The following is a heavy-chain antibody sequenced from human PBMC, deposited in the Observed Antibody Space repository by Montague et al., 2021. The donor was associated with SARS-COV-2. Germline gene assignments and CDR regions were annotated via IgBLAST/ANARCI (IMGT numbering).Heavy chain of an antibody. D-gene: IGHD3-22*01. V-gene: IGHV4-59*08. CDR1: AGSISSHY. CDR2: IYYSGST. J-gene: IGHJ3*02. CDR3: ARQYYDSSGEDAFDI. Sequence: SETLSLTCTVSAGSISSHYWSWIRQPPGKGLEWIGYIYYSGSTNYNPSLKSRVTISVDTSKNQFSLKLSSVTAADTAVYYCARQYYDSSGEDAFDIWGQGTMVTVSS.